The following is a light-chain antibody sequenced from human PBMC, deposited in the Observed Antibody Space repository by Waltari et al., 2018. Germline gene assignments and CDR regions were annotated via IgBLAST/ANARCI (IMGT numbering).Light chain of an antibody. CDR2: DVS. V-gene: IGLV2-14*01. CDR1: RNHGGCYNS. Sequence: HSALTQPAPVSVSPGHALPLFRAGTRNHGGCYNSVSWYQEHPGQAPRVIIYDVSDRPSGVSDRFSGSKSGNTASLTISGLQAEDEADYYCSSQSSNDVVLFGGGTKLTVL. CDR3: SSQSSNDVVL. J-gene: IGLJ2*01.